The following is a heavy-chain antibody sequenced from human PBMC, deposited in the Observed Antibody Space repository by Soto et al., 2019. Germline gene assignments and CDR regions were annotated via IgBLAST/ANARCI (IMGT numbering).Heavy chain of an antibody. D-gene: IGHD6-19*01. J-gene: IGHJ6*02. V-gene: IGHV3-48*01. Sequence: EVQLVESGGGLVEPGESLRLSCVVSGFPFSSYHMSWVRQAPGKGLEWLSYISHGSDVIKYADSVKGRFTVSRDNGKNSLFLQIHSLRAEDTAVDYCARAGAVVGKRSFCGMDVWGQGTTVTVSS. CDR3: ARAGAVVGKRSFCGMDV. CDR1: GFPFSSYH. CDR2: ISHGSDVI.